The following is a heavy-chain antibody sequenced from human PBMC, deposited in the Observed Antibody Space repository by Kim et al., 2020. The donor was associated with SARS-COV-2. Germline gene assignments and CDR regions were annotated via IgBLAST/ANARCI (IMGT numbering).Heavy chain of an antibody. CDR1: GGSFSGYY. Sequence: SETLSLTCAVYGGSFSGYYWSWIRQPPGKGLEWIGEINHSGSTNYNQSLKSRVTISVDTSKNQFSLKLSSVTAADTAVYYCARGLVRSGVVVPAAYYLPGPKWGQGTLVTVSS. V-gene: IGHV4-34*01. CDR2: INHSGST. J-gene: IGHJ4*02. CDR3: ARGLVRSGVVVPAAYYLPGPK. D-gene: IGHD2-2*01.